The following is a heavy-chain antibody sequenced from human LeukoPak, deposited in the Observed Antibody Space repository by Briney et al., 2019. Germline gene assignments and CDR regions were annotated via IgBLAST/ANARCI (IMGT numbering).Heavy chain of an antibody. V-gene: IGHV3-30*18. D-gene: IGHD3-16*01. CDR3: AKDLGPSDAFDI. J-gene: IGHJ3*02. CDR1: GFTLSSYG. CDR2: ISYDGSNK. Sequence: PGGSLRLSCAASGFTLSSYGMHWVRQAPGKGLEWVAVISYDGSNKYYADSVKGRFTISRDNSKNTLYLQMNSLRAEDTAVYYCAKDLGPSDAFDIWGQGTMVTVSS.